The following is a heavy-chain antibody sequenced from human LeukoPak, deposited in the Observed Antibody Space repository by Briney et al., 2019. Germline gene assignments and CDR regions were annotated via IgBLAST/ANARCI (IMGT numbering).Heavy chain of an antibody. J-gene: IGHJ3*02. Sequence: GGALRLSCAASGFAFSSYDMTWVRQAPGKGLEWVSIIYSGGSTFYADSVKGRFTISRDNSKNTLYLQMNSLRAEDTAVYYCARGGSYLSAFDIWGQGTMVTVSS. D-gene: IGHD1-26*01. V-gene: IGHV3-53*01. CDR2: IYSGGST. CDR1: GFAFSSYD. CDR3: ARGGSYLSAFDI.